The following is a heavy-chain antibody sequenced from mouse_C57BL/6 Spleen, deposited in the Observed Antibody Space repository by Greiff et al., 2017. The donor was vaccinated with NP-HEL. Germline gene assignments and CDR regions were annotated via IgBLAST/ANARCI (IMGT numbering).Heavy chain of an antibody. D-gene: IGHD1-1*01. Sequence: VQLQQSGPELVKPGASVKISCKASGYAFSSSWMNWVKQRPGKGLEWIGRIYPGDGDTNYNGKFKGKATLTADKSSSTAYMQLSSLTSEDSAVYFCARNLITTVEFAYWGQGTLVTVSA. V-gene: IGHV1-82*01. CDR1: GYAFSSSW. J-gene: IGHJ3*01. CDR2: IYPGDGDT. CDR3: ARNLITTVEFAY.